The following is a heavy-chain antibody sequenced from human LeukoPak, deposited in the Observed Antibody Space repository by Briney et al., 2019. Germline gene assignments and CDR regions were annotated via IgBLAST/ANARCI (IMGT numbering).Heavy chain of an antibody. Sequence: PSETLSLTCAVYGGSFSGYYWSWIRQPPGKGLEWIGEINHSGSTNYNPSLKSRVTISVDTSKNQFSLKLSSVTAADTAVHYCARVRGSGWINYWGQGTLVTVSS. V-gene: IGHV4-34*01. J-gene: IGHJ4*02. D-gene: IGHD6-19*01. CDR2: INHSGST. CDR3: ARVRGSGWINY. CDR1: GGSFSGYY.